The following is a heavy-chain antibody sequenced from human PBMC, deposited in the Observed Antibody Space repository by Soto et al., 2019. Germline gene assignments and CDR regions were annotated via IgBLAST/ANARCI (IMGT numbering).Heavy chain of an antibody. CDR2: IYYSGST. Sequence: QLQLQESGPGLVKPSETLSLTCTVSGGSISSSSYYWGWIRQPPGKGLEWIGSIYYSGSTHYNPSLKSRVTISVDTSKNQFSLKLSSVTAADTAVYYCARDFRGSPELATYWGQGTLVTVSS. D-gene: IGHD1-26*01. CDR3: ARDFRGSPELATY. J-gene: IGHJ4*02. CDR1: GGSISSSSYY. V-gene: IGHV4-39*02.